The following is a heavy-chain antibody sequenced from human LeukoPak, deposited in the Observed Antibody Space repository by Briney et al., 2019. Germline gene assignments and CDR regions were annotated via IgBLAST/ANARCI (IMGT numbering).Heavy chain of an antibody. J-gene: IGHJ4*02. CDR3: ARGYNYAFSF. CDR2: LYSGGSS. D-gene: IGHD5-18*01. V-gene: IGHV3-66*01. CDR1: GFTVSVNY. Sequence: PGGSLRLSCEASGFTVSVNYVSWARQAPGEGLEWVSTLYSGGSSHYADSVKGRFTISRDNSKNTLYLQMDTLRAEDTAVYYCARGYNYAFSFWGQGTLVTVTS.